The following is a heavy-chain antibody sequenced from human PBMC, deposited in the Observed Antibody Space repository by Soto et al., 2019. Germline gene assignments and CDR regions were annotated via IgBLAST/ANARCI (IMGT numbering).Heavy chain of an antibody. V-gene: IGHV1-24*01. CDR1: GYTLTELS. CDR3: ATELPEWELLRFLVY. J-gene: IGHJ4*02. D-gene: IGHD1-26*01. CDR2: FDPEDGET. Sequence: GASVKVSCKVSGYTLTELSMHWVRQAPGKGLEWMGGFDPEDGETIYAQKFQGRVTMTEDTSTDTAYMELSSLRSEDTAVYYCATELPEWELLRFLVYWGQGTLVTVSS.